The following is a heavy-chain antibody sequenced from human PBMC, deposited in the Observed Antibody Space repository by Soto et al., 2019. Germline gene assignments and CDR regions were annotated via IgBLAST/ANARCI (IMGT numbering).Heavy chain of an antibody. CDR1: GFPFSSYG. D-gene: IGHD3-22*01. J-gene: IGHJ6*02. V-gene: IGHV3-23*01. CDR2: TSSGGGTT. CDR3: ARHCYFDSSASRVSGMDV. Sequence: ELQLLESGGGLVQPGGSLRLSCAASGFPFSSYGMSWVRQAPGRGLELVSSTSSGGGTTNYADSVRGRFTISRDNSKNTLYLQMDSLRAEDTAVYHCARHCYFDSSASRVSGMDVWGQGATVTVSS.